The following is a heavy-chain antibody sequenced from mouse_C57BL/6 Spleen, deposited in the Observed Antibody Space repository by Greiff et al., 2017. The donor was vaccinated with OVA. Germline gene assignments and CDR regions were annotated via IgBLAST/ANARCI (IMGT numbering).Heavy chain of an antibody. CDR1: GYTFTEYT. D-gene: IGHD2-4*01. J-gene: IGHJ3*01. V-gene: IGHV1-62-2*01. CDR3: ARHEEGVYYDYDVPFAY. Sequence: QVQLKQSGAELVKPGASVKLSCKASGYTFTEYTIHWVKQRSGQGLEWIGWFYPGSGSIKYNEKFKDKATLTADKSSSTVYMELSRLTSEDSAVYFCARHEEGVYYDYDVPFAYWGQGTLVTVSA. CDR2: FYPGSGSI.